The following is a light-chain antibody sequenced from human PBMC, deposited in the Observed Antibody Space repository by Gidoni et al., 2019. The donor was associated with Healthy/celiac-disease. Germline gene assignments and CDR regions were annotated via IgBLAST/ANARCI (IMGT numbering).Light chain of an antibody. CDR3: QQYGSSTVT. CDR1: QSVSSSY. Sequence: EIVLTQSPGTLSLSQGERATLSCRASQSVSSSYLAWYQKQPCKSPRLLIYGASSRATGITDRFSGRGYGTDFPLTISRLEPDVFAVYYCQQYGSSTVTFGQGTKVEIK. V-gene: IGKV3-20*01. J-gene: IGKJ1*01. CDR2: GAS.